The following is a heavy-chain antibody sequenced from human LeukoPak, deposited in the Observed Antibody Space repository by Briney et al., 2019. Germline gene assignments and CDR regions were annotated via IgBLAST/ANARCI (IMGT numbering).Heavy chain of an antibody. CDR2: INHSGST. CDR1: GGSFSGYY. CDR3: ARGDIVVVPARYGMDV. D-gene: IGHD2-2*01. V-gene: IGHV4-34*01. J-gene: IGHJ6*02. Sequence: SETLSLTCAVYGGSFSGYYWSWIRQPPGKGLEWIGEINHSGSTNYNPSLKSRVTISVDTSKNQFSLKLSSVTAADTAVYYCARGDIVVVPARYGMDVWGQGTTVTVSS.